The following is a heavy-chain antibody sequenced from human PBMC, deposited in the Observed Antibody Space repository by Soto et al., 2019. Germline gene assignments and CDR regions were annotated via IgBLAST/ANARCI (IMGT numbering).Heavy chain of an antibody. V-gene: IGHV1-58*01. CDR1: GFPFSKSD. Sequence: QMQLVQSGPEVKKPGTSVKVSCKASGFPFSKSDVQWVRQARGQRLEWIGGIAVGSGNTNYAQKFQGRVTITRDMPTSTVYMEPSAPRSEDTAVYYCAAPNYGDYWYFDLWGRGTLVTVSP. D-gene: IGHD4-17*01. CDR2: IAVGSGNT. CDR3: AAPNYGDYWYFDL. J-gene: IGHJ2*01.